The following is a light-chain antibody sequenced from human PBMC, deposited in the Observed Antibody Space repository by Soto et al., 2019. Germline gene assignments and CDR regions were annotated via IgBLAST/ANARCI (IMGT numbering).Light chain of an antibody. Sequence: SVLTQPPSASGTPGQRVTISCSGSSSNIGRNYVSWYQHLPGTAPKLLIYRNNQRPSGVPDRFSGSKSGTSASLAISGLRSEDEADYYCAAWDDSLSDVIFGGGTKVTVL. CDR3: AAWDDSLSDVI. CDR1: SSNIGRNY. J-gene: IGLJ2*01. V-gene: IGLV1-47*01. CDR2: RNN.